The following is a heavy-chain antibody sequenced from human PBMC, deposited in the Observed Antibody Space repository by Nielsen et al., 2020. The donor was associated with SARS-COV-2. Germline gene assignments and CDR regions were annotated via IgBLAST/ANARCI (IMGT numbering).Heavy chain of an antibody. Sequence: GESLKISCAASGFTFSSYSMNWVRQAPGKGLEWVANIEEDGSEKFYVDSVKGRFTISRDNAKNSLYLQMNSLRAEDTAVYYCARVSSMWLTYMDVWGQGTTVTVSS. CDR1: GFTFSSYS. CDR2: IEEDGSEK. V-gene: IGHV3-7*01. D-gene: IGHD6-19*01. J-gene: IGHJ6*02. CDR3: ARVSSMWLTYMDV.